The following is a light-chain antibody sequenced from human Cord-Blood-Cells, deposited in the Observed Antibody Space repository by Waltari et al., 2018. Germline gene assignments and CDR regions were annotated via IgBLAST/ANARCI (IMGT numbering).Light chain of an antibody. J-gene: IGKJ3*01. V-gene: IGKV2-28*01. CDR1: QSLLHSNGYNY. CDR2: LGS. CDR3: MQALQTPLT. Sequence: VMTQSPLYLPVTPGEPASISCRSSQSLLHSNGYNYLDWYLQKPGQSPQLLIYLGSNRASGVPDRFSGSGSGTDFTLKISRVEAEDVGVYYCMQALQTPLTFGPGTKVDIK.